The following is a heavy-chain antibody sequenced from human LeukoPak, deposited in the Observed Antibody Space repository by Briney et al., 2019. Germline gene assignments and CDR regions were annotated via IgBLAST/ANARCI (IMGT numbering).Heavy chain of an antibody. D-gene: IGHD2-2*01. CDR3: ARLGPPYTRYCSSTSCLFNWFDH. V-gene: IGHV1-18*01. CDR1: GYTFTSYG. Sequence: GASVKVSCKASGYTFTSYGISWVRQAPGQGLEWMGWISAYNGNTNYSQKLQGRVTMTTATSTSTTYLELRSLRYDDTVVYYCARLGPPYTRYCSSTSCLFNWFDHWGQGTLVTVSS. CDR2: ISAYNGNT. J-gene: IGHJ5*02.